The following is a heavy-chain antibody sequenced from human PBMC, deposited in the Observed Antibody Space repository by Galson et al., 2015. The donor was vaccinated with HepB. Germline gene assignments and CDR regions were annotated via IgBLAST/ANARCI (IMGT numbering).Heavy chain of an antibody. J-gene: IGHJ5*02. V-gene: IGHV3-11*05. CDR1: GFTFSDYY. CDR3: TRGTNKRMGFDP. CDR2: ISGDSSHT. D-gene: IGHD1-1*01. Sequence: SLRLSCAASGFTFSDYYMSWIRQAPGKGLEWVSYISGDSSHTHYADSVKGRFSISRDNARNSLYLQMNSLRADDTAVYYCTRGTNKRMGFDPWGQGTLVTVSS.